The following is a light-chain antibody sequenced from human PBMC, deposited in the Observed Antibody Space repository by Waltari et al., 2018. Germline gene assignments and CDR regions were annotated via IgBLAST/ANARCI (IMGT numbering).Light chain of an antibody. CDR3: QQNDSTPFT. Sequence: DIQMTQSPSSLSASVGARVTITCRASQSISIYLNWYQQKPGKAPKLLIYAASSLESGVPSRFSGSGSGTDFTLTISSLQTEDFATYYCQQNDSTPFTFGPGTKVDIK. CDR1: QSISIY. V-gene: IGKV1-39*01. CDR2: AAS. J-gene: IGKJ3*01.